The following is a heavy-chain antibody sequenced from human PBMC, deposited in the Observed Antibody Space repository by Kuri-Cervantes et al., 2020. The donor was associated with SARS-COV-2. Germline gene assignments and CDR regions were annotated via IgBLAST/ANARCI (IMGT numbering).Heavy chain of an antibody. CDR2: ISYDGSNK. V-gene: IGHV3-30-3*01. D-gene: IGHD6-19*01. CDR1: GFTFSSYA. CDR3: ARGAVAGTLYYYYYGMDV. J-gene: IGHJ6*02. Sequence: GESLKISCAASGFTFSSYAMHWVRQVPGKGLEWVAVISYDGSNKYYADSVKGRFTISRDNSKNTLYLQMNSLRAEDTAVYYCARGAVAGTLYYYYYGMDVWGQGTTVTVSS.